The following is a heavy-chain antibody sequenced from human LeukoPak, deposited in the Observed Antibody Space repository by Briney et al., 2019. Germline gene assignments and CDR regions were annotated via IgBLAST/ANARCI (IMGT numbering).Heavy chain of an antibody. V-gene: IGHV3-23*01. CDR2: ISGSGGST. J-gene: IGHJ2*01. CDR3: ARDQGAYYPSWYFDL. D-gene: IGHD2-8*01. Sequence: GGSLRLSCAASGFTFSNYAMSWVRQAPGKGLEWVSAISGSGGSTYYADSVKGRFTISRDNAKNTLYLQMNSLRAEDTAVSYCARDQGAYYPSWYFDLWGRGTLVTASS. CDR1: GFTFSNYA.